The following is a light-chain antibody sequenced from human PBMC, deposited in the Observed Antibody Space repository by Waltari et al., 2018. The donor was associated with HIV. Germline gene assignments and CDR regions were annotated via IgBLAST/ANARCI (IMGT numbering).Light chain of an antibody. Sequence: QSALTQPASVSGSPGQSITISCTGTSSDVGGYNYVSWYQHHPRKAPKLMIYDVSNRPSGFSNRFSGSKSGNTASLTISGLQAEDEADYYCSSYTSSNTLPYVFGTGTKVTVL. CDR2: DVS. V-gene: IGLV2-14*03. J-gene: IGLJ1*01. CDR3: SSYTSSNTLPYV. CDR1: SSDVGGYNY.